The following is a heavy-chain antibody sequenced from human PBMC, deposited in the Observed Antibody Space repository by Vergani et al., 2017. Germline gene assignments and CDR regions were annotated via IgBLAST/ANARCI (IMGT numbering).Heavy chain of an antibody. J-gene: IGHJ6*02. Sequence: EVQLLESGGDLVQPGGSLRLSCTASGFIFSTYAMSWVRQAPGKGLEWVSGISASGAPTYYADSVKGRVTISRDNSKNTLYLQMNSLRVEDTAVYYCAKGVYCSSTSCYEGRGYYYGMGVWGQ. D-gene: IGHD2-2*01. CDR2: ISASGAPT. CDR3: AKGVYCSSTSCYEGRGYYYGMGV. V-gene: IGHV3-23*01. CDR1: GFIFSTYA.